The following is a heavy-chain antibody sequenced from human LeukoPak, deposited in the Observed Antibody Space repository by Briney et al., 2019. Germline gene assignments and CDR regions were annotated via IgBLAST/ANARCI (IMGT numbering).Heavy chain of an antibody. J-gene: IGHJ5*02. CDR1: GYTFTSYG. CDR3: AGGQYYGSGSHNWFDP. V-gene: IGHV1-18*04. D-gene: IGHD3-10*01. Sequence: ASVKVSCKASGYTFTSYGISWVRQAPGQGLEWMGWISAYNGNTNYAQKLQGRVTMTTDTSTSTAYMELRSLRSDDTAVYYCAGGQYYGSGSHNWFDPWGQGTLVTVSS. CDR2: ISAYNGNT.